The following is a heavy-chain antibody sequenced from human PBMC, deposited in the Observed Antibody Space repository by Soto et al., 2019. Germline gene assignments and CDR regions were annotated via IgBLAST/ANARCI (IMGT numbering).Heavy chain of an antibody. Sequence: QVQLVQSGAEVKKPGSSVKVSCKASGGTFSSYAISWVRQAPGQGLEWMGGIIPIFGTANYAQKFQGRVTITADESTSTAYMELSSLRSEDTAVYYCARNRRSLSYYESSGYYYRDYYYGMDVWGQGTTVTVSS. CDR2: IIPIFGTA. D-gene: IGHD3-22*01. CDR1: GGTFSSYA. CDR3: ARNRRSLSYYESSGYYYRDYYYGMDV. J-gene: IGHJ6*02. V-gene: IGHV1-69*01.